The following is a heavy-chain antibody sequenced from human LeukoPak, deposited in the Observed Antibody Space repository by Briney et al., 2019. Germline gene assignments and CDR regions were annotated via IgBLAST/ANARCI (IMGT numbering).Heavy chain of an antibody. Sequence: GGSLRLSCAASGFTFYDYAMHWVRQAPGKGLEWVSGISWNSGSIGYADSVKGRFTISRDDAKNSLYLQMNSLRAEDTALYYCAKGSQQLVSDYFDYWGQGTLVTVSS. J-gene: IGHJ4*02. CDR1: GFTFYDYA. D-gene: IGHD6-6*01. V-gene: IGHV3-9*01. CDR3: AKGSQQLVSDYFDY. CDR2: ISWNSGSI.